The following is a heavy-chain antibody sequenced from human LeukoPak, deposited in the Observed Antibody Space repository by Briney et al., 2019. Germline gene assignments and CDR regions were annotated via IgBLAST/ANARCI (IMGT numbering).Heavy chain of an antibody. Sequence: SETLPLTCTVSGGSISSSSYYWGWIRQPPGKGLEWIGIFYYSGSTYYNPSLKSRVSVSGDTSKNQFSLKLTSLTAADTAVYYCAKGGKGFPLGLRFDSWGQGTLVSVSS. CDR1: GGSISSSSYY. CDR2: FYYSGST. D-gene: IGHD2-21*01. CDR3: AKGGKGFPLGLRFDS. J-gene: IGHJ4*02. V-gene: IGHV4-39*07.